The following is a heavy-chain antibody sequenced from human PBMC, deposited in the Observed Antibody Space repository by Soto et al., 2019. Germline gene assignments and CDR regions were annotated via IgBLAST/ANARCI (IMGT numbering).Heavy chain of an antibody. CDR1: GYSFTSYW. CDR2: IYPGDSDT. J-gene: IGHJ6*02. D-gene: IGHD3-3*01. Sequence: ESMTISDTGSGYSFTSYWIGWVRQMPGKGLEWMGIIYPGDSDTRYSPSFQGQVTISADKSISTAYLQWSSLKASDTAMYYCARQQYDFWSGYNYYYYYGMDVWGQGTTVTVSS. CDR3: ARQQYDFWSGYNYYYYYGMDV. V-gene: IGHV5-51*01.